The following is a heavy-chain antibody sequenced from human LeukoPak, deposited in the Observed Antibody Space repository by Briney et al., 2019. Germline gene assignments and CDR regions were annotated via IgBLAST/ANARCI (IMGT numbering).Heavy chain of an antibody. D-gene: IGHD2-2*02. V-gene: IGHV3-30-3*01. CDR3: ARDLGDIVVVPTTIGGNWFDP. CDR2: ISYDGSNK. J-gene: IGHJ5*02. Sequence: GTSLRLSCAASGFTFSNYAMHWVRQAPGKGLEWVAVISYDGSNKYYADSVKGRFTISRDNSKNTLYLQMNSLRAEDTSVYYCARDLGDIVVVPTTIGGNWFDPWGQGTLVTVSS. CDR1: GFTFSNYA.